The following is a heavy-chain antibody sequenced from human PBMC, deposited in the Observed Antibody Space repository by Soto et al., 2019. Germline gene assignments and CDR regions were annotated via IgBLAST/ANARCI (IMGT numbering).Heavy chain of an antibody. D-gene: IGHD3-22*01. Sequence: QVQRVQSGAEVKKPGASVKVSCKASGYTFTSYAMHWVRQAPGQRLEWMGWINAGNGNTKYSQKFQGRVTITRDTSASTAYMELSSLRSEDTAVYYCASSYYYDSSGYSSLYYYYGMDVWGQGTTVTVSS. V-gene: IGHV1-3*01. CDR2: INAGNGNT. CDR3: ASSYYYDSSGYSSLYYYYGMDV. CDR1: GYTFTSYA. J-gene: IGHJ6*02.